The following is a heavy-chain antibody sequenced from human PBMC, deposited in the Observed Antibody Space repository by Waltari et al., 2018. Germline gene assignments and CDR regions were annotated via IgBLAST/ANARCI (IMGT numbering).Heavy chain of an antibody. CDR1: GYTFTDYY. D-gene: IGHD1-1*01. Sequence: EVQLVQSVAEVKKPGATVKISCKVSGYTFTDYYIHWVRQAPGNGLEWMDVVDPEDRETIYAEKFQGRVSIAADTSTDTDYMELCSLRSEDTALYCCASGSYKLDYWGQGTLVTVSS. J-gene: IGHJ4*02. V-gene: IGHV1-69-2*01. CDR3: ASGSYKLDY. CDR2: VDPEDRET.